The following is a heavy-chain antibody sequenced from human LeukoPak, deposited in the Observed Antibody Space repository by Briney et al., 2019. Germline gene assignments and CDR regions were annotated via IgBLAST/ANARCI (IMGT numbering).Heavy chain of an antibody. V-gene: IGHV1-2*02. D-gene: IGHD1-1*01. CDR1: GYTFTGYY. J-gene: IGHJ6*02. CDR3: ARVWNAYYYGMDV. Sequence: ASVKVSCKASGYTFTGYYMHWVRQAPGQGLEWMGWINPNSGGTNYAQKFQGRVTMTRDTSISTAYMELSRLRSDDTAVYYCARVWNAYYYGMDVWGQGTTVTVSS. CDR2: INPNSGGT.